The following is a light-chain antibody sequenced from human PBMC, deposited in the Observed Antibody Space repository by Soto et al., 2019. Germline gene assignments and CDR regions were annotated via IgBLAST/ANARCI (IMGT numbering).Light chain of an antibody. V-gene: IGLV2-14*01. CDR2: EVN. Sequence: QSALTQPASVSGSPGQSITISCTGTSSDVGGYIYVSWYQQHPGKAPKLMIYEVNNRPSGISNRFSGSKSGNTASLTISGLQAEDEADYYCSSYTNNNALALFGGGTKLPS. J-gene: IGLJ2*01. CDR1: SSDVGGYIY. CDR3: SSYTNNNALAL.